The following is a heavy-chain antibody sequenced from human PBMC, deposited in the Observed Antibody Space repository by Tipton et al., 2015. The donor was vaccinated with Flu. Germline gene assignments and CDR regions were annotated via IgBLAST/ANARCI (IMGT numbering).Heavy chain of an antibody. Sequence: QLVQSGAEVKKPGSSVKVSCKASGGAFSSYAISWVRQATGQGLEWMGWMNPNSGNTGYAQKFQGRVTMTRNTSISTAYMELSSLRSEDTAVYYCARGRGGSRVFDYWGQGTLVTVSS. CDR2: MNPNSGNT. CDR3: ARGRGGSRVFDY. V-gene: IGHV1-8*02. CDR1: GGAFSSYA. D-gene: IGHD1-26*01. J-gene: IGHJ4*02.